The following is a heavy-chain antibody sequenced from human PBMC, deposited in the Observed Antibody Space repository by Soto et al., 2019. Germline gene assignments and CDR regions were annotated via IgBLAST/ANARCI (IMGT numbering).Heavy chain of an antibody. V-gene: IGHV4-30-2*01. CDR1: GGSISSGGYS. CDR2: IYHSGST. Sequence: SETLSLTCAVSGGSISSGGYSWSWIRQPPGKGLEWIGYIYHSGSTYYNPSLKSRVTISVDRSKNQFSLKLSSVTAADTAVYFCASLYGGTDRVDYWGQGTLVTVSS. J-gene: IGHJ4*02. CDR3: ASLYGGTDRVDY. D-gene: IGHD4-17*01.